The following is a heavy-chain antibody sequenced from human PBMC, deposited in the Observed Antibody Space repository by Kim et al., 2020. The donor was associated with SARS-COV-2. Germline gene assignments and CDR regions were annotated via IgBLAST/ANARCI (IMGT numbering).Heavy chain of an antibody. CDR2: ISYDGSNK. J-gene: IGHJ4*02. CDR3: AREASGVVVTAGILDFDY. Sequence: GGSLRLSCAASGFTFSSYAMHWVRQAPGKGLEWVAVISYDGSNKYYADSVKGRFTISRDNSKNTLYLQMNSLRAEDTAVYYCAREASGVVVTAGILDFDYWGQGTLVTVSS. V-gene: IGHV3-30-3*01. D-gene: IGHD2-21*02. CDR1: GFTFSSYA.